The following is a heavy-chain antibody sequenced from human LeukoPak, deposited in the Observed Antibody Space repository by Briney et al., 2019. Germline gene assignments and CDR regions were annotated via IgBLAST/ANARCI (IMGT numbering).Heavy chain of an antibody. CDR1: GFTFSIYA. D-gene: IGHD6-13*01. Sequence: PGGSLRLSWAASGFTFSIYAMSWVRQAPGKGLEWVSSISGSGGSTYYADSVKGRFTISRDNSKNTLYLQMNSLRAEDTAVYYCARLGIITAAGSNHYWGQGTLVTVSS. V-gene: IGHV3-23*01. CDR2: ISGSGGST. J-gene: IGHJ4*02. CDR3: ARLGIITAAGSNHY.